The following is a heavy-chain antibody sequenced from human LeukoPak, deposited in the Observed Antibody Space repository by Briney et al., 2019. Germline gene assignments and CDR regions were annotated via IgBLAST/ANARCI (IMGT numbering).Heavy chain of an antibody. CDR1: GGSISSYC. CDR3: ARGVGYCSSTSCYTPYYYYMDV. Sequence: SETLSLTCTVSGGSISSYCWSWIRQPPGKGLEWIGYIYYSGSTNYHPSLKSRVTISVDTSKNQFSLKLSFVTAADPAVYYCARGVGYCSSTSCYTPYYYYMDVWGKGTTVTVSS. D-gene: IGHD2-2*02. CDR2: IYYSGST. V-gene: IGHV4-59*01. J-gene: IGHJ6*03.